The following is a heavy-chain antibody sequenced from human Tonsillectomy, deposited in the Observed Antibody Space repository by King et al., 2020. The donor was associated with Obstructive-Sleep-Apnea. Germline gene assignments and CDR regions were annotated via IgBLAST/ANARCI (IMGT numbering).Heavy chain of an antibody. V-gene: IGHV5-10-1*03. D-gene: IGHD6-19*01. J-gene: IGHJ4*02. CDR3: ARQDTYSSGQYYFDY. CDR2: IDPIASYT. CDR1: GYSFTNYW. Sequence: VQLVQSGAEVKKPGESLRISCKGSGYSFTNYWINWVRQMPGKGLEWMGRIDPIASYTNFSPSFQGNVTISADRSISTVYLQWSGLKASDTAMYYCARQDTYSSGQYYFDYWGQGTLVTVSS.